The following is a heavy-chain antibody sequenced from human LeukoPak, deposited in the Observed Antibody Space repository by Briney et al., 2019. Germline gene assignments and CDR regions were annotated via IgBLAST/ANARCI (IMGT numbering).Heavy chain of an antibody. CDR3: ARARKTARTRTGSLLFDY. V-gene: IGHV3-13*05. D-gene: IGHD6-6*01. CDR2: IGTAGDP. Sequence: GGSLRLSCAASGFTFSSYDMHWVRHATGKGLEWVSAIGTAGDPYYPGSVKGRFTISRENAKNSLYLQMNSLRAGDTAVYYCARARKTARTRTGSLLFDYWGQGTLVTVSS. CDR1: GFTFSSYD. J-gene: IGHJ4*02.